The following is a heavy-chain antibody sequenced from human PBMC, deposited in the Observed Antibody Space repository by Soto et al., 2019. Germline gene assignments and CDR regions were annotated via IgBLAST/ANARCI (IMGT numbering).Heavy chain of an antibody. J-gene: IGHJ5*02. D-gene: IGHD6-13*01. V-gene: IGHV3-48*01. CDR3: ARHPERIAEIGWFDP. CDR1: GLTFSSYS. Sequence: PGGSLRLSCAASGLTFSSYSMNWVRQAPGKGPEWVSYISSSSSTIYYADSVKGRFTISRDNAKNSLYLQMNSLRAEDTAVYYCARHPERIAEIGWFDPWGQGTLVTVSS. CDR2: ISSSSSTI.